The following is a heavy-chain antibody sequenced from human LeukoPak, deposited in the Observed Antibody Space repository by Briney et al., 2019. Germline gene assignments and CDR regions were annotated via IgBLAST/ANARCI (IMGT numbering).Heavy chain of an antibody. D-gene: IGHD3-10*01. J-gene: IGHJ4*02. CDR2: ISGGGGST. CDR1: GFTFSSYA. CDR3: AKTKRSGPAHFDY. Sequence: GGSLRLSCAASGFTFSSYAMSWVRQAPGKGLEWVSAISGGGGSTYYADSVKGRFTISRDNSKNTLYLQMNSLRAEDTAVYYCAKTKRSGPAHFDYWGQGTLVTVSS. V-gene: IGHV3-23*01.